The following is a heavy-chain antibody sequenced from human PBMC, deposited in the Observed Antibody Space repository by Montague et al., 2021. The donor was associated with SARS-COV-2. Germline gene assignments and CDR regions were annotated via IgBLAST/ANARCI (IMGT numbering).Heavy chain of an antibody. CDR3: ARDGALYSSGWWGGDFDY. CDR2: ISSSGSTI. Sequence: SLSLSCATSGFTFSRYEMTWVRQAPGKGLEWVSYISSSGSTIYYADSVKGRFTISRDNAENSLYLQMNSLRAEDTAVYYCARDGALYSSGWWGGDFDYWGQGALVTVSS. V-gene: IGHV3-48*03. CDR1: GFTFSRYE. D-gene: IGHD6-19*01. J-gene: IGHJ4*02.